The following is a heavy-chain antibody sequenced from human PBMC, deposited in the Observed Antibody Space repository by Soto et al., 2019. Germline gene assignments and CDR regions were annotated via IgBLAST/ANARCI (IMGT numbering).Heavy chain of an antibody. Sequence: QVQLVQSGAEVKKPGSSVKVSCKASGGTFSSYAISWVRQAPGQGLEWMGGIIPIFGTANYAQKCQGRVTITADESTSTAYMELSSLRSEDTAVYYCARAGTYYYDSSGFYYFDYWGQGTLVTVSS. CDR1: GGTFSSYA. V-gene: IGHV1-69*01. CDR3: ARAGTYYYDSSGFYYFDY. J-gene: IGHJ4*02. D-gene: IGHD3-22*01. CDR2: IIPIFGTA.